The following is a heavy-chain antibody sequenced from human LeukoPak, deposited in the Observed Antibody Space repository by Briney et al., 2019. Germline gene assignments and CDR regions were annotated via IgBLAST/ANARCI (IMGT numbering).Heavy chain of an antibody. D-gene: IGHD1-26*01. CDR2: ISSSGSYI. J-gene: IGHJ4*02. Sequence: GGSLRLSCAASAFTFSSYSMNWVRQAPGKGLEWVSSISSSGSYIYYADSVKGRFTISRDNAKNSLYLQMNSLRAEDTAVYYCARGGVVGATPHYWGQGTLVTVSS. V-gene: IGHV3-21*01. CDR3: ARGGVVGATPHY. CDR1: AFTFSSYS.